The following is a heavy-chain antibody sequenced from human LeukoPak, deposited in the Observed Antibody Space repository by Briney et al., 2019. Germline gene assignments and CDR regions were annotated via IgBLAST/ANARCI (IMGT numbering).Heavy chain of an antibody. CDR3: AKLRDFFDSSGQFDY. V-gene: IGHV3-23*01. D-gene: IGHD3-22*01. CDR1: GFTFSDYY. CDR2: TSGSGDGT. J-gene: IGHJ4*02. Sequence: GGSLRLSCAASGFTFSDYYMSWIRQAPGKGLEWVSATSGSGDGTFYADSVKGRFTISRDNSKNTLYLQMNSLRAEDTAIYYCAKLRDFFDSSGQFDYWGQGTLVTVSS.